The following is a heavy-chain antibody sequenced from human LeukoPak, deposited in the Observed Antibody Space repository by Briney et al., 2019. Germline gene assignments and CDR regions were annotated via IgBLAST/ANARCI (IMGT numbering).Heavy chain of an antibody. CDR2: INPSGGST. J-gene: IGHJ5*02. D-gene: IGHD3-10*01. CDR1: GYRFTSYD. V-gene: IGHV1-46*01. Sequence: ASVKVSCKASGYRFTSYDMHWVRQAPGQGLEWMGIINPSGGSTNYAQKFQGRVTMTRDTSTSTIYMEVSSLRSEDTAVYYCATSFRAVNWFDPWGQGTLVTVSS. CDR3: ATSFRAVNWFDP.